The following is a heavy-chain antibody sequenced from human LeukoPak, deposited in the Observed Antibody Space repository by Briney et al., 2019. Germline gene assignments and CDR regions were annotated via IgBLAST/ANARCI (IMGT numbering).Heavy chain of an antibody. CDR1: GGSISSYY. V-gene: IGHV4-59*01. CDR3: ARDLGFWELLFDY. D-gene: IGHD3-10*01. J-gene: IGHJ4*02. Sequence: PSETLSLTCTVSGGSISSYYWSWIRQPPGKGLEWIGYIYYSGSTNYNPSLKSRVTISVDTSKNQFSLKLSSVTAADTAVYYCARDLGFWELLFDYWGQGTLVTVSS. CDR2: IYYSGST.